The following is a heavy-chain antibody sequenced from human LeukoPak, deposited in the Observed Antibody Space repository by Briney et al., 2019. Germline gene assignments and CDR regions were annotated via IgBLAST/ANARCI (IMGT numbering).Heavy chain of an antibody. CDR2: MKPNSGNT. CDR3: ARDAGGRDGFTPDY. Sequence: GASAKVSCKASGYTFTNYDINWVRQATGQGLEWMGYMKPNSGNTGYAQKFQGRVTMTRDTSISTAYMELSSLTSEDTAVYYCARDAGGRDGFTPDYWGQGTLVTVSS. J-gene: IGHJ4*02. V-gene: IGHV1-8*01. D-gene: IGHD5-24*01. CDR1: GYTFTNYD.